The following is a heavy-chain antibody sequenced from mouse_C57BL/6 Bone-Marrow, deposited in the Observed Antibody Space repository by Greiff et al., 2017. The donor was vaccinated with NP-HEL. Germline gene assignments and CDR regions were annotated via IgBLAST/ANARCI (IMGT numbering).Heavy chain of an antibody. CDR2: IYPRSGNT. J-gene: IGHJ4*01. D-gene: IGHD2-3*01. CDR3: ASSPCLLYYYAMDY. Sequence: VQLQQSGAEPARPGASVKLSCKASGYTFTSYGISWVKQRTGQGLEWIGEIYPRSGNTYYNEKFKGKATLTADKSSSTAYMELRSLTSEDSAVYFCASSPCLLYYYAMDYWGQGTSVTVSS. V-gene: IGHV1-81*01. CDR1: GYTFTSYG.